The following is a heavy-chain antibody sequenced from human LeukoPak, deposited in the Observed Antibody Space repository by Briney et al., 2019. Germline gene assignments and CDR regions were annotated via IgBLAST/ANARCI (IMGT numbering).Heavy chain of an antibody. D-gene: IGHD2-2*01. J-gene: IGHJ5*02. Sequence: GGSLRLSCAASGFTFSTYAMSWVRQAPGKGLKWVSAIRSSGDSTYYADSVKGRFTISRDNSKNTLYLQMNSLRGEDTAVYYCAKELVVAAVTPGFDPWGQGTLVTVSS. CDR3: AKELVVAAVTPGFDP. CDR2: IRSSGDST. CDR1: GFTFSTYA. V-gene: IGHV3-23*01.